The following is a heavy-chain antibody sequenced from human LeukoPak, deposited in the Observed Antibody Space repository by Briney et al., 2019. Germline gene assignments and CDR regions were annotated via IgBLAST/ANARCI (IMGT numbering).Heavy chain of an antibody. CDR1: GFSFDTYS. CDR2: ISTRALTI. D-gene: IGHD4-17*01. V-gene: IGHV3-48*01. Sequence: HTGGSLRLSCSGSGFSFDTYSMNWVRQAPGRGLEWISYISTRALTIYYADSVKGRFTISRDNANNLLYLQMNSLRAEDTAVYYCAREPVTTGFDLWGQGTLVTVSS. CDR3: AREPVTTGFDL. J-gene: IGHJ5*02.